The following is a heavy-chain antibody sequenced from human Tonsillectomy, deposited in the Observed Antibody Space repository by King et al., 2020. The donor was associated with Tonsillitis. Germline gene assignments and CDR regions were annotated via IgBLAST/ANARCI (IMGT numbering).Heavy chain of an antibody. CDR2: ISTITSTI. CDR3: ARGSYGH. Sequence: DVQLVESGGGLVQPGGSLRLSCEASGFTFSSYSMNWVRQAPGKGLEWVSYISTITSTIYYADSVKGRFTISRDNAKNSLYLHMNSLRAEDTAAYYCARGSYGHWGQGTLVTVSS. J-gene: IGHJ4*02. V-gene: IGHV3-48*04. CDR1: GFTFSSYS. D-gene: IGHD4-17*01.